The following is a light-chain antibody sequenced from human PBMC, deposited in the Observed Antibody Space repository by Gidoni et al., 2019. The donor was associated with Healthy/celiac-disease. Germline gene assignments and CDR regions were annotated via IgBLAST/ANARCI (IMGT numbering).Light chain of an antibody. V-gene: IGKV1-33*01. CDR3: QQYDNLPLT. J-gene: IGKJ4*01. Sequence: DIPMTQSPSSLSASVGDRVTITCQASQDISNYLNWYQQKPGKAPKLLIYDASNLETGVPSRCSGSGSGTDFTFTISSLQPEDIATYYCQQYDNLPLTFXGXTKVEIK. CDR2: DAS. CDR1: QDISNY.